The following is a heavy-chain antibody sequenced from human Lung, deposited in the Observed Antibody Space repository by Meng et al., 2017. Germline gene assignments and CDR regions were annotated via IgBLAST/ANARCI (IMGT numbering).Heavy chain of an antibody. J-gene: IGHJ4*02. CDR2: INHGGSP. V-gene: IGHV4-34*01. CDR3: ARERHSTIIRGVIDF. D-gene: IGHD3-10*01. CDR1: GGSIGCSY. Sequence: QVRLHQVGEVLLLVSEHLSPACAFDGGSIGCSYWSWIRQSPAKGLEWIGKINHGGSPNYNPALESRVTASVDTPKEQFSLRLTSMTVADTAVYYCARERHSTIIRGVIDFWGQGALVTVSS.